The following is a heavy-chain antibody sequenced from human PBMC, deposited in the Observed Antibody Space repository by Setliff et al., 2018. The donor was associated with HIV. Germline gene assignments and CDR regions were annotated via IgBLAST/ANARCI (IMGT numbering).Heavy chain of an antibody. Sequence: SETLSLTCTVSGGSISSYYWSWIRLPAGKGLEWIGQIHTTGSTNYNPSLKSRVTISGDTSKKQFSLKLRAVTAADSAVYYCARQGRPGDFDSWGQGTLVTVSS. J-gene: IGHJ4*02. CDR2: IHTTGST. D-gene: IGHD7-27*01. CDR1: GGSISSYY. CDR3: ARQGRPGDFDS. V-gene: IGHV4-4*08.